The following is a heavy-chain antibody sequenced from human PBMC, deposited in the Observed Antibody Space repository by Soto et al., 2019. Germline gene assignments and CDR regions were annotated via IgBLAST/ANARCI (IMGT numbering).Heavy chain of an antibody. CDR3: ARRDYGYFWFDP. J-gene: IGHJ5*02. CDR1: GGSISSYY. V-gene: IGHV4-59*01. CDR2: IYYSGST. D-gene: IGHD4-17*01. Sequence: QVQLQESGPGLVKPSETLSLTCTVSGGSISSYYWSWIRQPPGKGLEWIGYIYYSGSTNYNPSLKSRVTISVDTSKNQFSLKLSSVTAADTAVYYCARRDYGYFWFDPWGQGTLVTVSS.